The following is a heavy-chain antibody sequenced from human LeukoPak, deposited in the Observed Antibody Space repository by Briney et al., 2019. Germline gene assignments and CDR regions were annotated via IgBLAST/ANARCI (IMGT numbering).Heavy chain of an antibody. CDR3: ARGTVTQDWYFDL. CDR2: ISHSSSAM. J-gene: IGHJ2*01. CDR1: AFVFSNYN. D-gene: IGHD4-17*01. V-gene: IGHV3-48*01. Sequence: PGGSLRLSCAASAFVFSNYNMNWVRQAPGKGLEWISHISHSSSAMYYADSVKGRFTISRDNAKNSLFLQMSSLRAEDTALYYCARGTVTQDWYFDLWGRGTLVTVSS.